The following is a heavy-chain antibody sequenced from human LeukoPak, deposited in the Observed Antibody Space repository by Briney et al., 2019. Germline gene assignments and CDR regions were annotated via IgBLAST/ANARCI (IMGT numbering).Heavy chain of an antibody. V-gene: IGHV3-30*02. CDR1: GFTFSNYG. J-gene: IGHJ4*02. CDR2: IQYDGSNK. D-gene: IGHD6-25*01. Sequence: PGGSLRLSCAASGFTFSNYGMHWVRQALGKGLEWVAFIQYDGSNKYYADSVKGRFTISRDNSKNTLYLQMNSLRAEDTAVYYCAKGQGLSGDFWGQGTLVTVSS. CDR3: AKGQGLSGDF.